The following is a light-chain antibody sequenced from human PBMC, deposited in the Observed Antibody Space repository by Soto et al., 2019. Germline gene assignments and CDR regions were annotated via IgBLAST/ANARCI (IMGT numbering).Light chain of an antibody. CDR1: QSIDVW. CDR2: RAS. CDR3: QQYNVYWT. V-gene: IGKV1-5*03. J-gene: IGKJ1*01. Sequence: DIHMAQSPSTLSASAGDRVTITCRASQSIDVWLAWYQQKAGKAPKLLIYRASTLESGVPSRFSGSGSGTEFTLTISSLQPDDFATYYCQQYNVYWTFGQGTKVEIK.